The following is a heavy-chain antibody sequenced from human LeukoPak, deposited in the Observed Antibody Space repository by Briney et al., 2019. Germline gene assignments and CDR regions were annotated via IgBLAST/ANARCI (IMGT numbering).Heavy chain of an antibody. D-gene: IGHD3-3*01. Sequence: GGSLRLSCAASGFTFSSYGMHWVRQAPGKGLEWVAVISYDGSNKYYADSVKGRFTISRDNSKNTLYLQMNSLRAEDTAVYYCAREPRYDFWSGYYHGGYFDYWGQGTLVTVSS. J-gene: IGHJ4*02. CDR2: ISYDGSNK. CDR1: GFTFSSYG. CDR3: AREPRYDFWSGYYHGGYFDY. V-gene: IGHV3-30*03.